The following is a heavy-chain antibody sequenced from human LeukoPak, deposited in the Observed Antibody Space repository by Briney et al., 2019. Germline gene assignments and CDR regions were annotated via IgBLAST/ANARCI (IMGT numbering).Heavy chain of an antibody. J-gene: IGHJ4*02. CDR3: AKDGGGGSESYPHY. V-gene: IGHV3-33*06. CDR1: GFTFSSYG. CDR2: IWYDGSNK. Sequence: PGRSLRLSCAASGFTFSSYGMHWVRQAPGKGLEWVAIIWYDGSNKYYADSVKGRFTISRDNSKDTLYLQMNSLRAEDTAVYYCAKDGGGGSESYPHYWGQGTLVTVSS. D-gene: IGHD1-26*01.